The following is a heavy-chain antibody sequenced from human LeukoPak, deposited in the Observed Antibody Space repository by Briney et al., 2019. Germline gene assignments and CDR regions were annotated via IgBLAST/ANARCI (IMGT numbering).Heavy chain of an antibody. CDR2: IRYDGNIE. CDR3: TKDSHAFDI. Sequence: GGSLRLSCAASGFTFSNYGMHWVRQAPGKGLEWVAFIRYDGNIEYYADSVKGRFTISRDNSQNTLYLQMNSLRADDTAVYYCTKDSHAFDIWGQGTMVTVSS. V-gene: IGHV3-30*02. J-gene: IGHJ3*02. CDR1: GFTFSNYG.